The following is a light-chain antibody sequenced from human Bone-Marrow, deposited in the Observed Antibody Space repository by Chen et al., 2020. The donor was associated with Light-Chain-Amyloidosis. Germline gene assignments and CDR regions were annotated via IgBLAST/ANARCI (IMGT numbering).Light chain of an antibody. V-gene: IGLV3-21*02. J-gene: IGLJ3*02. Sequence: SYLLPQPSSVPVAPGHTATIACGGNNIGGPSVHSYQQPPGQAPLLVVDDVSDRPSGIPERLAGSNAGNTATLTISRVEAGDEADYYCQVWDRSSDRPVFGGGTRLTVL. CDR2: DVS. CDR3: QVWDRSSDRPV. CDR1: NIGGPS.